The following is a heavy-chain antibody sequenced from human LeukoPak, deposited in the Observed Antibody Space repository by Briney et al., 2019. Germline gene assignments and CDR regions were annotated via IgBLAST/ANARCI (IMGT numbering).Heavy chain of an antibody. CDR1: GGSISSGGYY. CDR3: ARDSPYSTVTTT. CDR2: IYHSGST. J-gene: IGHJ5*02. V-gene: IGHV4-30-2*01. Sequence: SETLSLTCTVSGGSISSGGYYWSWIRQPPGKGLEWIGYIYHSGSTYYNPSLKSRVTISVDRSKNQFSLKLSSVTAADTAVYYCARDSPYSTVTTTWGQGTLVTVSS. D-gene: IGHD4-17*01.